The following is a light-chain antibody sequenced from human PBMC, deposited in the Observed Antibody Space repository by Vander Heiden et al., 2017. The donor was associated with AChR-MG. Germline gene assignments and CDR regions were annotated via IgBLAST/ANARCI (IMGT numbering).Light chain of an antibody. Sequence: DIVMPQSPDSLAVSLGERATINCKSSQSVLYSSNNKNDLAWYQQKPGQPPKLLIYWASTRESGVPDRFSGSGSGTDFTLTISSLQAEDVAIYYCQQEDNTLRTFGQGTKVEIK. J-gene: IGKJ1*01. CDR3: QQEDNTLRT. CDR2: WAS. CDR1: QSVLYSSNNKND. V-gene: IGKV4-1*01.